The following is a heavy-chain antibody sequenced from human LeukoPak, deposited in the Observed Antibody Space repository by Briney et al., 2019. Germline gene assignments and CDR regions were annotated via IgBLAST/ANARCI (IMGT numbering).Heavy chain of an antibody. D-gene: IGHD4-17*01. CDR3: AKVANRGTYGDYVDY. CDR2: ISSGGNTT. V-gene: IGHV3-11*01. J-gene: IGHJ4*02. Sequence: PGGSLRLSCAASGFTFSDNYMSWIRQAPGKGLEWVSYISSGGNTTYNADSVKGRFTISRDNSKNTLYMQMNSLRAEDTAVYYCAKVANRGTYGDYVDYWGQGTLVTVSS. CDR1: GFTFSDNY.